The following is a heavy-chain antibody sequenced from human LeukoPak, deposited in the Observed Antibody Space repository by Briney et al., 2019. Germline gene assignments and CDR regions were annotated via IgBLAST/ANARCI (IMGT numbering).Heavy chain of an antibody. CDR1: GFTFSSYA. J-gene: IGHJ3*02. V-gene: IGHV3-30*04. CDR3: AGESFDI. Sequence: GGSLRLSCAASGFTFSSYALDWVRQAPGKGLEWVAVISKDGNSQNYADSVKGRFTISRDNSKNTLYLQMNSLRPEDTAVYYCAGESFDIWGQGTAVTVSS. CDR2: ISKDGNSQ.